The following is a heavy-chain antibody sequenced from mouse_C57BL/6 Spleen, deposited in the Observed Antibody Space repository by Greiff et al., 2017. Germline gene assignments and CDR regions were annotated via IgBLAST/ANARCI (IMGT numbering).Heavy chain of an antibody. J-gene: IGHJ1*03. V-gene: IGHV1-82*01. CDR1: GYAFSSSW. Sequence: QVQLKQSGPELVKPGASVKISCKASGYAFSSSWMNWVKQRPGKGLEWIGRIYPGDGDTNYNGKFKGKATLTADKSSSTAYMQLSSLTSEDSAVYFCAESYGSSYGYFDVWGTGTTVTVSS. CDR2: IYPGDGDT. D-gene: IGHD1-1*01. CDR3: AESYGSSYGYFDV.